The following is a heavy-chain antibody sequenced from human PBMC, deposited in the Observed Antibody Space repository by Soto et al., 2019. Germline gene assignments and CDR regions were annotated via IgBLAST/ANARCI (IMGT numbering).Heavy chain of an antibody. Sequence: ASVKVSCKASGYTFTIYCISWVRQAPGQGLEWMGWISAYNGNTNYAQKLQGRVTMTTDTSTSTAYMELRSLRSDDTAVYYCARVSMFGVNWFDSWGQGTLVNVSS. CDR1: GYTFTIYC. V-gene: IGHV1-18*01. D-gene: IGHD3-10*02. CDR2: ISAYNGNT. J-gene: IGHJ5*01. CDR3: ARVSMFGVNWFDS.